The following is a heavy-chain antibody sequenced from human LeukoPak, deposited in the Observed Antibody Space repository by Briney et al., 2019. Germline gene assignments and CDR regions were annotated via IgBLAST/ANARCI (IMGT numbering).Heavy chain of an antibody. CDR1: GGSISSYY. D-gene: IGHD4/OR15-4a*01. Sequence: SETLSLTCTVSGGSISSYYWSWSRQPPAPRLEGSGYIYYSGSTNYNPSPQSRVTISIDTSENQLSLKLTSVSAADPAVYHFARLVHGADWYFVNWGQGTLGTVSS. J-gene: IGHJ4*02. CDR3: ARLVHGADWYFVN. V-gene: IGHV4-59*08. CDR2: IYYSGST.